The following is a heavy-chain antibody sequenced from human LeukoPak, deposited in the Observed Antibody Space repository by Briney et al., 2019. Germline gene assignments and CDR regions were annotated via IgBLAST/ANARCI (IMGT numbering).Heavy chain of an antibody. CDR3: AKDKIVGDGRWDFDY. CDR1: GFSVSNNY. V-gene: IGHV3-53*01. Sequence: GGSLRLSCAASGFSVSNNYMSWVRQAPGKGLEWVSGMTGGGATYHADSVEGRFVISRDNSKNTVYLQMNSLGVEDTALYFCAKDKIVGDGRWDFDYWGQGTLVTVSS. CDR2: MTGGGAT. J-gene: IGHJ4*02. D-gene: IGHD3-10*01.